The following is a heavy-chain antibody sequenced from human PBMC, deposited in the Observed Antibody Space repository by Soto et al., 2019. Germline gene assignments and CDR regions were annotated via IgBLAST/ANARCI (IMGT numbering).Heavy chain of an antibody. CDR1: GFTFSGSA. D-gene: IGHD3-22*01. Sequence: LGGSLRLSCAASGFTFSGSAMHWVRQASGKGLEWVGRIRSKTNSYATAYAASVKGRFTISRDDSKNTAYLQMNSLKTEDTAVYYCTRDPRNYYDSSGSANWFDPWGQGTLVTVSS. CDR2: IRSKTNSYAT. CDR3: TRDPRNYYDSSGSANWFDP. J-gene: IGHJ5*02. V-gene: IGHV3-73*01.